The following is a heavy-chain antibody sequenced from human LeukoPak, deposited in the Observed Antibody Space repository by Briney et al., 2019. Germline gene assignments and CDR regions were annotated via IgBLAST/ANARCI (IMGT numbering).Heavy chain of an antibody. CDR2: MSDGGTT. CDR1: GFTFNNYA. J-gene: IGHJ6*03. Sequence: PGGSLRLSCEASGFTFNNYAMSWVRQAPGKGLEWVSVMSDGGTTYYADSVKGRFTISRDNSKNTLYLQMNSLRAEDTAVYYCARDPYNGYYGDDYYYYMDVWGKGTTVTISS. CDR3: ARDPYNGYYGDDYYYYMDV. D-gene: IGHD4-17*01. V-gene: IGHV3-23*01.